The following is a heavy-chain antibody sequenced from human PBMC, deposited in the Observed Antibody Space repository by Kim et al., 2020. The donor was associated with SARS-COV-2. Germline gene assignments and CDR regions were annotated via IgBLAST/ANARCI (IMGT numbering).Heavy chain of an antibody. V-gene: IGHV4-39*07. Sequence: KSRVTISVDMSKNQFSLKLSSGTAADTAVYYCARSAPGSSSWYDIDYFDYWGQGTLVTVSS. CDR3: ARSAPGSSSWYDIDYFDY. D-gene: IGHD6-13*01. J-gene: IGHJ4*02.